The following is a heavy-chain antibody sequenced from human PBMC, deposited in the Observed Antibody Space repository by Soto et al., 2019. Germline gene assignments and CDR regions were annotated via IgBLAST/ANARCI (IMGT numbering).Heavy chain of an antibody. D-gene: IGHD5-12*01. CDR1: GFTSSSYW. J-gene: IGHJ6*02. V-gene: IGHV3-74*01. CDR3: ARAVATSGRAMDV. Sequence: EVQLVESGGGLVQPGGSLRLSCGASGFTSSSYWMHWVRQAPGKGLEWVSRLSTDGSNTNYADSVKGRFTISRDTANDTLYRQMSSLRADDTAVYYCARAVATSGRAMDVWGQGTTVTVSS. CDR2: LSTDGSNT.